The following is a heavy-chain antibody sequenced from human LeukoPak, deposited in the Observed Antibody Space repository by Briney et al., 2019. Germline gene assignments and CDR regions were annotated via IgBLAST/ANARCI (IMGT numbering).Heavy chain of an antibody. CDR3: ARQHDSYHYYYVDV. CDR2: LYHSDSI. J-gene: IGHJ6*03. V-gene: IGHV4-38-2*01. Sequence: PSETLSLTCAVSGYSISSGYYWIWIRQPPGKGLEWIGSLYHSDSIYYNPSLESRVTMSVDTSKNQSSLKLSFVTAADTAVYYCARQHDSYHYYYVDVWGKGTTVTVSS. CDR1: GYSISSGYY. D-gene: IGHD6-13*01.